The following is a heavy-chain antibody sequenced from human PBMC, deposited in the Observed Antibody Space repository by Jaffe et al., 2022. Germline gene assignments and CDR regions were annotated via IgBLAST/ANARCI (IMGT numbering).Heavy chain of an antibody. V-gene: IGHV3-9*01. CDR1: GFTFDDYA. CDR3: AKDNGFLESYYYMDV. J-gene: IGHJ6*03. CDR2: ISWNSGSI. Sequence: EVQLVESGGGLVQPGRSLRLSCAASGFTFDDYAMHWVRQAPGKGLEWVSGISWNSGSIGYADSVKGRFTISRDNAKNSLYLQMNSLRAEDTALYYCAKDNGFLESYYYMDVWGKGTTVTVSS. D-gene: IGHD3-3*01.